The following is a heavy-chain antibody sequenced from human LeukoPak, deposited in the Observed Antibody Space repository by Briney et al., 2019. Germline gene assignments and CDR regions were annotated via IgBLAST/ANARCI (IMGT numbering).Heavy chain of an antibody. D-gene: IGHD5-18*01. J-gene: IGHJ4*02. CDR2: ISTSSSHT. CDR3: ARGGGYSYGWNDY. Sequence: PGGSLRLSCAASGFTFSDYYMSWIRQAPGKGLEWVSYISTSSSHTVYADSVKGRFTISRDNAKNSLYLQMNGLRAEDTAVYYCARGGGYSYGWNDYWGQGTLVTVSS. CDR1: GFTFSDYY. V-gene: IGHV3-11*05.